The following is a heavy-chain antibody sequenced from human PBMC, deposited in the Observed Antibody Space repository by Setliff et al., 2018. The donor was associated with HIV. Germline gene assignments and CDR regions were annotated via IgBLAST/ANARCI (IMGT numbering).Heavy chain of an antibody. J-gene: IGHJ4*02. V-gene: IGHV4-59*01. D-gene: IGHD5-18*01. Sequence: SLTCTVSGGSIINNFWSWIRLPPGKGLEYIGYIYYSGNTDYNPSLKSRVTISVDRSKNQFSLKLNSVTAADTAVYYCARSPGVDTNMAFDYWGQGMLVTVSS. CDR1: GGSIINNF. CDR2: IYYSGNT. CDR3: ARSPGVDTNMAFDY.